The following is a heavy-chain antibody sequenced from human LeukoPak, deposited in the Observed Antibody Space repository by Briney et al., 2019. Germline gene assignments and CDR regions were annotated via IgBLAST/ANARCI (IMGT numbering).Heavy chain of an antibody. Sequence: PGGSLRLSCAASGFTFSSYAMHWVRRAPGKGLEWVAVISYDGSNKYYADSVKGRFTISRDNSKNTLYLQMNSLRAEDTAVYYCARVGAAGTTFNFDYWGQGTLVTVSS. D-gene: IGHD6-13*01. CDR2: ISYDGSNK. V-gene: IGHV3-30*04. CDR3: ARVGAAGTTFNFDY. J-gene: IGHJ4*02. CDR1: GFTFSSYA.